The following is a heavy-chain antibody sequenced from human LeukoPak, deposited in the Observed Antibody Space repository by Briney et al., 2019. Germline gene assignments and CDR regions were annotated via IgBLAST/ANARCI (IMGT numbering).Heavy chain of an antibody. V-gene: IGHV3-30*02. D-gene: IGHD7-27*01. J-gene: IGHJ6*02. CDR2: IRYDGSNE. CDR3: AKDLAYWGSNYYYYGMDV. Sequence: GGSLRLSCAASGFTFSSYGMHWVRQAPGKGLEWVAFIRYDGSNEYYADSVKGRFTISRDNSKNTLYLQMNSLRAEDTAVYYCAKDLAYWGSNYYYYGMDVWGQGTTVTVSS. CDR1: GFTFSSYG.